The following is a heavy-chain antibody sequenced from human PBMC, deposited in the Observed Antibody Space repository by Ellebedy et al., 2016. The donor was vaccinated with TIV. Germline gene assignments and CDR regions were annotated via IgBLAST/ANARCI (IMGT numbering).Heavy chain of an antibody. J-gene: IGHJ6*02. D-gene: IGHD3-22*01. CDR3: ARDPESEYYDSSGYYFNLRYYYYYGMDV. V-gene: IGHV4-34*01. CDR1: GGSFSGYY. CDR2: INHSGST. Sequence: SETLSLXXAVYGGSFSGYYWSWIRQPPGKGLEWIGEINHSGSTNYNPSLKSRVTISVDTSKNQFSLKLSSVTAADTAVYYCARDPESEYYDSSGYYFNLRYYYYYGMDVWGQGTTVTVSS.